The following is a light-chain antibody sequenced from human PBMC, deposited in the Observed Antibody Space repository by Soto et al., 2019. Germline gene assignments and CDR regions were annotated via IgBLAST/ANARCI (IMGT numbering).Light chain of an antibody. V-gene: IGKV1-8*01. CDR3: QQYYSYPRT. Sequence: AIRMTQSPSSFSASTGDRVTITCRASQGMRSELAWDQQKPGKAPKLLIYAAFTVQSGVPSRFSGSGSGTEFTLTIGCLQSEDLASYCCQQYYSYPRTFGQGTKVDIK. CDR2: AAF. CDR1: QGMRSE. J-gene: IGKJ1*01.